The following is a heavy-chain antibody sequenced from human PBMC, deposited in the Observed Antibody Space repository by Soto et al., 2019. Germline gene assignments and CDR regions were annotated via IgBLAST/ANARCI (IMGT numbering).Heavy chain of an antibody. J-gene: IGHJ4*02. CDR1: GGTFSSYT. CDR3: ARDKRDLRFLEWSYYFDY. V-gene: IGHV1-69*04. CDR2: IIPILGIA. Sequence: SVQVSCKASGGTFSSYTISWVRQAPGQGLEWMGRIIPILGIANYAQKFQGRVTITADKSTRTAYMELNSLRAEDTAVYYCARDKRDLRFLEWSYYFDYWGQGTLVTVSS. D-gene: IGHD3-3*01.